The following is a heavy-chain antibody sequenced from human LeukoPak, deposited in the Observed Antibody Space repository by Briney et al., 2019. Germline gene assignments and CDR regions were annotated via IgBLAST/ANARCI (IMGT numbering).Heavy chain of an antibody. CDR3: SKDLPHTRAWALKY. Sequence: GGSLRLSCTASGFIFSDAWMTWVRQAPGQGPEWVGRIKSKASGGTTDYASPVKGRFTTSRDDSENTLYLQMNSLRTDDTAVYYCSKDLPHTRAWALKYWGQGALVTVSS. CDR2: IKSKASGGTT. CDR1: GFIFSDAW. D-gene: IGHD2-2*01. J-gene: IGHJ4*02. V-gene: IGHV3-15*01.